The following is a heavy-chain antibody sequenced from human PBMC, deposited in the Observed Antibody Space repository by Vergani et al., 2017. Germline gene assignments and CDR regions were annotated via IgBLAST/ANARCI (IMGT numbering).Heavy chain of an antibody. J-gene: IGHJ4*02. CDR2: IYTSGST. V-gene: IGHV4-4*07. Sequence: QVQLQESGPGLVKPSETLSLTCTVSGGSISSYYWSWIRQPAGKGLEWIGRIYTSGSTNYNPSLKSRVTMSVDTSKNKFSLTLTSVTAADPAVYYCARENPITHYFDYWGQGTLVTVSS. CDR1: GGSISSYY. CDR3: ARENPITHYFDY.